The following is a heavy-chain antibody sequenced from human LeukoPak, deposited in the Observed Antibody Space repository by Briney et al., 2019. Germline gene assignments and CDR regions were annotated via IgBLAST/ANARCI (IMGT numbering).Heavy chain of an antibody. CDR2: IIPIFGTA. D-gene: IGHD6-6*01. J-gene: IGHJ6*03. Sequence: ASVKVSCKASGGTFSSYAISWVRQAPGQGLEWMGGIIPIFGTANYAQKFQGRVTITTDESTSTAYMELSSLRSEDTAVYYCARDGLVESRTGYYYYMDVWGKGTTVTVSS. V-gene: IGHV1-69*05. CDR3: ARDGLVESRTGYYYYMDV. CDR1: GGTFSSYA.